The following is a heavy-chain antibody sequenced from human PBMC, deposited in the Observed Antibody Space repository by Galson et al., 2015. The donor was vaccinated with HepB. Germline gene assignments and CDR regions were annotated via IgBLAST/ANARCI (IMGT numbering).Heavy chain of an antibody. J-gene: IGHJ2*01. Sequence: TLSLTCSVSGGSISSGGYYWSWIRQHPGKGLEWIGYIFSSGSTYYNPSLKSRVTISKDTSENQFSLNLSSVTAADTAVYYCARDHRYCSSTSCWQYWYFDLWGQGTLVTVSS. V-gene: IGHV4-31*03. CDR3: ARDHRYCSSTSCWQYWYFDL. CDR2: IFSSGST. CDR1: GGSISSGGYY. D-gene: IGHD2-2*01.